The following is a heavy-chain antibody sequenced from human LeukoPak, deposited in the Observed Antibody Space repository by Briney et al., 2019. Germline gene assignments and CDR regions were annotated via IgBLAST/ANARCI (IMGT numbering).Heavy chain of an antibody. CDR2: ITSTGNTA. Sequence: GGSLRLSCAASGFTFSNYAMSWVRQAPGRGLEWVSSITSTGNTAYYADSVKGRFTMSRDNSKNTLYLQMDSLRAGDTALYYCAKDRHNYYGSGAYYKRNGDYWGQATLVTVS. J-gene: IGHJ4*02. CDR1: GFTFSNYA. V-gene: IGHV3-23*01. CDR3: AKDRHNYYGSGAYYKRNGDY. D-gene: IGHD3-10*01.